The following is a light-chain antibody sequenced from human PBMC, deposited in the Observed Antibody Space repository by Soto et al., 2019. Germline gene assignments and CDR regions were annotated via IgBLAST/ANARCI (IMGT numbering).Light chain of an antibody. CDR3: QQYGSSPST. CDR2: GAS. Sequence: EIVLTQSPGTLSLSPGERATLSCRATQSLSSNYLAWYQQKPGQAPRLLMYGASSRATGIPDRFSGSGSGTDFTLTISRLEPEDFEVYYCQQYGSSPSTVGQGTKVDIK. CDR1: QSLSSNY. J-gene: IGKJ2*01. V-gene: IGKV3-20*01.